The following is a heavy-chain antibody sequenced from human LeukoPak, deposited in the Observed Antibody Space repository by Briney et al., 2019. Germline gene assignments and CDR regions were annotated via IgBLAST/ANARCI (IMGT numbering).Heavy chain of an antibody. D-gene: IGHD3-9*01. CDR2: IKSKTHGGTT. CDR3: TTWDYDILTGYSI. Sequence: GGSLRLSCAASGFSFKNVWMSWVRQAPGKGLEWVGRIKSKTHGGTTDYAAAVKGRFTISRDDSKSTLYLQMNSLKTEDTALYYCTTWDYDILTGYSIWGQGTLVTVSS. CDR1: GFSFKNVW. V-gene: IGHV3-15*01. J-gene: IGHJ4*02.